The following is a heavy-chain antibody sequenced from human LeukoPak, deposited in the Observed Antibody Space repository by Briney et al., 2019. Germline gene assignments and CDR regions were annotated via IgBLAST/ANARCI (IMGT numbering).Heavy chain of an antibody. J-gene: IGHJ4*02. CDR1: GFTFSSYA. D-gene: IGHD3-22*01. CDR2: ISGSGGST. Sequence: GGSLRLSCAACGFTFSSYAMRWVRQAPGKGLEGVAAISGSGGSTYYADSVKGRFTISRDNSKNTLYLQMNSLSAEDTAVYYCAKESYYYDSSGPGGPDYWGQGTLVTVSS. CDR3: AKESYYYDSSGPGGPDY. V-gene: IGHV3-23*01.